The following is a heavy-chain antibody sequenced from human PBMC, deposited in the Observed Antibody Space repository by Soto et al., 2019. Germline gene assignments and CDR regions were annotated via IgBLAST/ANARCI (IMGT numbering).Heavy chain of an antibody. CDR3: ARGSVVGATTFAY. J-gene: IGHJ4*02. D-gene: IGHD1-26*01. CDR1: GGSISSYY. CDR2: IYYSGST. V-gene: IGHV4-59*01. Sequence: PSETLSLTCTVSGGSISSYYWSWIRQPPGKGLEWIGYIYYSGSTNYNPSLKSRVTISVDTSKNQLSLKLSSVTAADTAVYYCARGSVVGATTFAYWGQGTLVTVSS.